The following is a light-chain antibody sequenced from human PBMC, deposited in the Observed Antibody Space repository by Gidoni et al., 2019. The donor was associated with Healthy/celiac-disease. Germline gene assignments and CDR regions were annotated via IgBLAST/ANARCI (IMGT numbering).Light chain of an antibody. CDR1: KLGDKY. J-gene: IGLJ2*01. CDR3: QAWDSSTGV. CDR2: QVS. V-gene: IGLV3-1*01. Sequence: SYELTHPPSVSVSPGQTASITCSGDKLGDKYACWYQQKPGQSPVLFIYQVSKRPSGIPERFSGTNSENTATLTISGTQAMDEADYYCQAWDSSTGVFGGGTKLTVL.